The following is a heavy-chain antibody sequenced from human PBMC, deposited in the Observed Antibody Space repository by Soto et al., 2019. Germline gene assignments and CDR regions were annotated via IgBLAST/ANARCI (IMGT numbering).Heavy chain of an antibody. J-gene: IGHJ4*02. D-gene: IGHD5-12*01. CDR1: GFTFSGSA. CDR3: TRHGDIVATFHFDY. Sequence: EVQLVESGGGLVQPGGSLKLSCAASGFTFSGSAMHWVRQASGKGLEWVGRIRSKANSYATAYAASVKGRFTISRDDSKNTAYLQRSSLKTEDTAVYCCTRHGDIVATFHFDYWGQGTLVTVSS. CDR2: IRSKANSYAT. V-gene: IGHV3-73*01.